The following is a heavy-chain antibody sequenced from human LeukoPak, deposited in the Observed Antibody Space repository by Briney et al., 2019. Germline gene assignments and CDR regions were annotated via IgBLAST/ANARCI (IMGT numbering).Heavy chain of an antibody. Sequence: GGSLRLSCAASGFTFSSYAMSWVRQAPGKGLEWVAVISYDGSNKYYADSVKGRFTISRDNSKNTLYLQMNSLRAGDTAVYYCARGDYYDSSGYYYDYWGQGTLVTVSS. CDR1: GFTFSSYA. J-gene: IGHJ4*02. CDR2: ISYDGSNK. CDR3: ARGDYYDSSGYYYDY. V-gene: IGHV3-30-3*01. D-gene: IGHD3-22*01.